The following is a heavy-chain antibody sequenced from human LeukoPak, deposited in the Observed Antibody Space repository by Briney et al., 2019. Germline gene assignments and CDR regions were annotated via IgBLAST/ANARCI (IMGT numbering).Heavy chain of an antibody. D-gene: IGHD1-26*01. CDR2: INPNSGGT. Sequence: ASVKVSCKASGYTFTGYYMHWVRQAPGQGLEWMGWINPNSGGTNYAQKFQGRVTMTRDTSISTAYMELSRLRSDDTAVYYCARDPIVGATIVEYYFDYWGQGTLVPVSS. V-gene: IGHV1-2*02. CDR3: ARDPIVGATIVEYYFDY. J-gene: IGHJ4*02. CDR1: GYTFTGYY.